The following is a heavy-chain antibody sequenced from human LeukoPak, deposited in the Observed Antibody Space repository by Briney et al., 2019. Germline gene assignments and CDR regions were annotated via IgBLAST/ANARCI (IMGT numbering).Heavy chain of an antibody. CDR3: ARLRGYYDSSGYYYVSYYYYGMDV. J-gene: IGHJ6*02. CDR1: GGSFSGYY. D-gene: IGHD3-22*01. V-gene: IGHV4-34*01. Sequence: SETLSLTCAVYGGSFSGYYWSWIRQPPGKGLEWIGEINHSGSTNYNPSLKSRVTISVDTSKNQFSPKLSSVTAADTAVYYCARLRGYYDSSGYYYVSYYYYGMDVWGQGTTVTVSS. CDR2: INHSGST.